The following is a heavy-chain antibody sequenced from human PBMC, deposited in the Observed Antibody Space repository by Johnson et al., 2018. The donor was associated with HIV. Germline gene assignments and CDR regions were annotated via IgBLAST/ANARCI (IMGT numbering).Heavy chain of an antibody. D-gene: IGHD2-15*01. J-gene: IGHJ3*02. CDR3: TGRDLLRAFDI. Sequence: VQLVESGGGVVRPGGSLRLSCAASGFTFDDYGMSWVRQAPGKGLEWVANIKQDGSEKYYVDSVKGRFTISRDNGNNSLYLQMNSLRAEDAAVYYCTGRDLLRAFDIWGQGTMVTVSS. CDR1: GFTFDDYG. CDR2: IKQDGSEK. V-gene: IGHV3-7*01.